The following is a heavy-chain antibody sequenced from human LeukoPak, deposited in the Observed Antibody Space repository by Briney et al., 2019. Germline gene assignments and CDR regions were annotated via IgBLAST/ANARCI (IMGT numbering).Heavy chain of an antibody. D-gene: IGHD3-9*01. V-gene: IGHV1-69*04. CDR1: VGTFSRYT. Sequence: SSVKVSCKACVGTFSRYTISGVRPAPGQGLDWMGRIIPILCIANFAQKFQGRVTITADKSTSTAYMELSSLRSEDTAVYYCARDGSYYDILTGYSSWGQGTLVTVSS. J-gene: IGHJ4*02. CDR3: ARDGSYYDILTGYSS. CDR2: IIPILCIA.